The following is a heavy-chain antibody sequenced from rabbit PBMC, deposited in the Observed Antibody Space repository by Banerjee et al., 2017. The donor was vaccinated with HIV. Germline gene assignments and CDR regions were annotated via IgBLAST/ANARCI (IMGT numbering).Heavy chain of an antibody. V-gene: IGHV1S45*01. D-gene: IGHD1-1*01. CDR3: ARVGVVYNL. CDR1: GFSFSSNSY. CDR2: IYISSGRT. J-gene: IGHJ4*01. Sequence: QEQLEESGGDLVKPGASLTLTCTASGFSFSSNSYMCWVRQAPGKGLEWIACIYISSGRTYYASWAKGRFTISKTSSTTVTLEMTSLTAADTATYFCARVGVVYNLWGPGTLVTVS.